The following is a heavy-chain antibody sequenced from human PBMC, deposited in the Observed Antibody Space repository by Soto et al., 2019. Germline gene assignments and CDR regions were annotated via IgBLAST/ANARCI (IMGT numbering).Heavy chain of an antibody. J-gene: IGHJ4*02. Sequence: ASVKVSCKASGGTFSSYAISWVRQAPGQGLEWMGGIIPILGIANYAQKFQGRVTITADKSTSTAYMELSSLRSEDMAVYYCARSPYCGGDCYSDFDYWGQGTLVTVSS. CDR1: GGTFSSYA. CDR2: IIPILGIA. D-gene: IGHD2-21*02. CDR3: ARSPYCGGDCYSDFDY. V-gene: IGHV1-69*10.